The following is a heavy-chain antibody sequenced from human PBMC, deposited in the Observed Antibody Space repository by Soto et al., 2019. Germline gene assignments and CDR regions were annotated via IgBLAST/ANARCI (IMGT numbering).Heavy chain of an antibody. D-gene: IGHD3-10*01. CDR3: ARRRRGVDAFDI. CDR2: IYWDDDK. J-gene: IGHJ3*02. CDR1: GFSLSTSGVG. V-gene: IGHV2-5*02. Sequence: QITLKESGPTLVKPTQTLTLTCTFSGFSLSTSGVGVGWIRQPPGKALEWLALIYWDDDKRYSPSLKSRLTITKDTSKNQVVLPMTNMDPVDTATYYCARRRRGVDAFDIWGQGTMVTVSS.